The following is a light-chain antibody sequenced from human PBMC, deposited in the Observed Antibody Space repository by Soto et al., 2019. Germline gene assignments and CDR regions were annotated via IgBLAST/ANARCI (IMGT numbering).Light chain of an antibody. V-gene: IGKV1-5*03. CDR1: QGISSY. Sequence: DIQLTQSPSTLSASVGDRVTITCRASQGISSYLAWYQQKPGKAPKLLIYNASSLQSGVPSRFSGSGSGTEFTLTISSLQPDDFATYYCQQYNSYSRTFGGGTKVEIK. CDR2: NAS. J-gene: IGKJ4*01. CDR3: QQYNSYSRT.